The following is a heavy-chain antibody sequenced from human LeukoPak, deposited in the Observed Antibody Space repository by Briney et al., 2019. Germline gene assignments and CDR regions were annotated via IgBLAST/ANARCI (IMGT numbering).Heavy chain of an antibody. J-gene: IGHJ4*02. D-gene: IGHD3-22*01. CDR3: ARAPYYYDSSGEGV. CDR1: GGSISSYY. Sequence: TETLSLTRTLSGGSISSYYSSWIRQPPGKGREWLGYIYVRGSTNYHPSLKSRFTLSVDTSNNQFSLKVSSVTAADKAVYYCARAPYYYDSSGEGVWGQGTLVTVSS. CDR2: IYVRGST. V-gene: IGHV4-59*01.